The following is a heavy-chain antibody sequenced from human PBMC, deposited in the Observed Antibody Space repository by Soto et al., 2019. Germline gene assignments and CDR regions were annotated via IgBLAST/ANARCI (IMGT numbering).Heavy chain of an antibody. CDR1: GYTFTSNG. Sequence: GASVKASCTDSGYTFTSNGISCVRQAPGQGLEWMGWISAYNGNTNYAQKLQGRVTMTTDTSTSTAYMELRSLRSDDTAVYYCARAYDFWSGYYTAVKGVTDNWFDPWGQGTLVTVSS. CDR3: ARAYDFWSGYYTAVKGVTDNWFDP. J-gene: IGHJ5*02. V-gene: IGHV1-18*01. CDR2: ISAYNGNT. D-gene: IGHD3-3*01.